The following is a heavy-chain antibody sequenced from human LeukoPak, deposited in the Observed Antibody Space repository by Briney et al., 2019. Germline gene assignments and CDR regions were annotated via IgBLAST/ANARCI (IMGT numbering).Heavy chain of an antibody. CDR1: GFTFSDYY. CDR2: ISSSGSTI. D-gene: IGHD3-22*01. J-gene: IGHJ4*02. CDR3: ARDPTYYYDSSGYSTSAFDY. V-gene: IGHV3-11*01. Sequence: GGSLRLSCAASGFTFSDYYMSWIRQAPGKGLEWVSYISSSGSTIYYADSVKGRFTISRDNAKNSLYLKMNSLRAEDTAVYYCARDPTYYYDSSGYSTSAFDYWGQGTLVTVSS.